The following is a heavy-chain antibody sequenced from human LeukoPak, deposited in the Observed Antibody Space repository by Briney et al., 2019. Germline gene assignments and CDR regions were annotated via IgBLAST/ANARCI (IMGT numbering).Heavy chain of an antibody. CDR3: ATDRGYCSSTSCYGSDFDY. J-gene: IGHJ4*02. V-gene: IGHV1-2*02. D-gene: IGHD2-2*01. CDR1: GGTFSSYA. CDR2: ISPNSGGT. Sequence: GSSVKVSCKASGGTFSSYAISWVRQAPGQGLEWMGWISPNSGGTNYAQKFQGRVTMTRDTSISTAYMELSRLRSDDAAVYYCATDRGYCSSTSCYGSDFDYWGQGTLVTVSS.